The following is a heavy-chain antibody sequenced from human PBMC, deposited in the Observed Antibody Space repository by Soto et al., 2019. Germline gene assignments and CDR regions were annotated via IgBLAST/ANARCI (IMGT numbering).Heavy chain of an antibody. Sequence: GALRLSCAASGFTFSSYSMTWVRQAPGKGLEWVSTFSGGDLRTYYADSVKGRFTISRDNSKNTLYLQMNSLRVEDTAVYYCAKGQGSSYYYGLDVWGPGTTVTVSS. CDR1: GFTFSSYS. V-gene: IGHV3-23*01. J-gene: IGHJ6*01. CDR2: FSGGDLRT. CDR3: AKGQGSSYYYGLDV.